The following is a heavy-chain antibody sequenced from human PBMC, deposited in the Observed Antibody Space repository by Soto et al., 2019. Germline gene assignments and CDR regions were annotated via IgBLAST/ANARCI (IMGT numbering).Heavy chain of an antibody. D-gene: IGHD3-22*01. J-gene: IGHJ4*02. CDR2: IYHSGST. CDR3: ARGAHPTYYYDSSGYYLDY. Sequence: QLQLQESGSGLVKPSQTLSLTCAVSGGSISSGGYSWSWIRQPPGKGLEWTGYIYHSGSTYYNPSLKSRVTISVDRSKNQFSLQLSSVTAADTAVYYCARGAHPTYYYDSSGYYLDYWGQGTLVTVSS. V-gene: IGHV4-30-2*01. CDR1: GGSISSGGYS.